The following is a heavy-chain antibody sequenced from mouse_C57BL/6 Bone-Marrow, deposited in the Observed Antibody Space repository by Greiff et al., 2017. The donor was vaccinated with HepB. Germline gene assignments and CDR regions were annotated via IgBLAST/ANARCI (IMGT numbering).Heavy chain of an antibody. V-gene: IGHV1-80*01. J-gene: IGHJ1*03. CDR1: GYAFSSYW. Sequence: VQLQQSGAELVKPGASVKISCKASGYAFSSYWMNWVKQRPGKGLEWIGQIYPGDGDTNYNGKFKGKATLTADKSSSTAYMQLSSLTSEDSAVYCCAGADTTVKDPCYFDVWGTGTTVTVSS. CDR3: AGADTTVKDPCYFDV. D-gene: IGHD1-1*01. CDR2: IYPGDGDT.